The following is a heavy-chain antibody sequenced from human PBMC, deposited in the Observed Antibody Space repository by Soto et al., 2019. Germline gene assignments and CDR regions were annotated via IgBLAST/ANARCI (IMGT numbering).Heavy chain of an antibody. J-gene: IGHJ4*02. Sequence: QVQLVQSGAEVKPPGSSVKVSCKASGGAFISYTINWVRQAPGRRLEWMGRIIPILNVTNYAQTFQGRVTITADKSTSTAYMELSSLRSEVTAVYFCAKGAGYFDYWGQGTLVTVSS. V-gene: IGHV1-69*02. CDR2: IIPILNVT. CDR1: GGAFISYT. CDR3: AKGAGYFDY.